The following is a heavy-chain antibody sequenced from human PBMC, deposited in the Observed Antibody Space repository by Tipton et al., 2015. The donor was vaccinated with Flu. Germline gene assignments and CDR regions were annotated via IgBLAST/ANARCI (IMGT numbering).Heavy chain of an antibody. D-gene: IGHD3-10*01. CDR3: ARVPLFESGYYYGMDV. V-gene: IGHV4-59*01. Sequence: GLVKPSETLSLTCTVSGGSISSYYWSWIRQPPGKGLEWIGYIYYSGSTNYNPSLKSRVTISVDTSKNQFSLKLSSVTAADTAVYYCARVPLFESGYYYGMDVWGQGTTVTVSS. J-gene: IGHJ6*02. CDR1: GGSISSYY. CDR2: IYYSGST.